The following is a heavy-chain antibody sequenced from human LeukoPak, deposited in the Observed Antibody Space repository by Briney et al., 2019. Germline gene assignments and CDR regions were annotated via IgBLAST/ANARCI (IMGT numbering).Heavy chain of an antibody. Sequence: ASVKVSCKASGYTFTSYYMHWVRQAPGQGLEWMGIINPSGGSTSYAQKFQGRVTMTRDMSTSTVYMELSSLRSEDTAVYYCARHRYGSGSYYVHNWFDPWGQGTLVTVSS. CDR3: ARHRYGSGSYYVHNWFDP. CDR2: INPSGGST. D-gene: IGHD3-10*01. CDR1: GYTFTSYY. J-gene: IGHJ5*02. V-gene: IGHV1-46*01.